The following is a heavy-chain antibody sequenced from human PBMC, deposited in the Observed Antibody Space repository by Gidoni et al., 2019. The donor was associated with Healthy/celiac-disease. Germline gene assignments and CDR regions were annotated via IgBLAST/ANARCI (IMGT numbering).Heavy chain of an antibody. CDR3: ARGEWRDCSITSCYNSGDYYYYYGIDV. J-gene: IGHJ6*02. CDR2: ISYDGSNK. V-gene: IGHV3-30-3*01. D-gene: IGHD2-2*02. Sequence: VAVISYDGSNKYYADSVKGRFTISRDTSKNPLYLQMNSLRAEDSAVYSCARGEWRDCSITSCYNSGDYYYYYGIDVWGQGTTVTVSS.